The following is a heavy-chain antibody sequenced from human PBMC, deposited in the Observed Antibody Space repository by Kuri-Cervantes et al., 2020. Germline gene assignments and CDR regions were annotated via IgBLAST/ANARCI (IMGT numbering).Heavy chain of an antibody. Sequence: GGSLRLSCAASGFTFSSYAMSWVRQAPGKGLEWVAVIWYDGSNKYYADSVKGRFTISRDNSKNTLYLQMNSLRAEDTAVYYCARDGEAYYGSGAPDYWGQGTLVTVSS. D-gene: IGHD3-10*01. CDR1: GFTFSSYA. CDR3: ARDGEAYYGSGAPDY. V-gene: IGHV3-33*08. CDR2: IWYDGSNK. J-gene: IGHJ4*02.